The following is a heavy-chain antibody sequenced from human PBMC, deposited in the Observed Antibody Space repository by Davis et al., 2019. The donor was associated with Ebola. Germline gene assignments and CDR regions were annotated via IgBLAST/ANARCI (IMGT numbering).Heavy chain of an antibody. J-gene: IGHJ4*02. V-gene: IGHV3-23*01. Sequence: PGGSLRLSCAASEFTFSSYAMSWVRQAPGKGLEWVSDISGSGGGTYYADSVKGRFTISRDNAKNSLYLQMNSLRAEDTAVYYCARVREITMVQGVIITVPGYFDYWGQGTLVTVSS. CDR3: ARVREITMVQGVIITVPGYFDY. CDR1: EFTFSSYA. D-gene: IGHD3-10*01. CDR2: ISGSGGGT.